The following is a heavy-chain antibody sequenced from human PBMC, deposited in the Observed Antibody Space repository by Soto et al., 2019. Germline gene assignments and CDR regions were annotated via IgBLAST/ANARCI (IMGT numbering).Heavy chain of an antibody. CDR3: AKRARPDLWYMDV. J-gene: IGHJ6*03. Sequence: EVQLAESGGGLAQPGGSRRLYCAASGLTLRGYAMNWVRQAPGKGLESVSGISSNGIGTYYANSVQGRFTISIDKSKNTVNLQMGSLRPEDMAVYSYAKRARPDLWYMDVWGKGTTVTVSS. CDR1: GLTLRGYA. CDR2: ISSNGIGT. D-gene: IGHD6-6*01. V-gene: IGHV3-64*01.